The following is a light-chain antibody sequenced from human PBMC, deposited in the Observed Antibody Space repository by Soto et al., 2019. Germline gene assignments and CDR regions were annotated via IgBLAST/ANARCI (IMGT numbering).Light chain of an antibody. CDR2: VNT. J-gene: IGLJ2*01. CDR3: QSYDIRLNGLT. V-gene: IGLV1-40*01. CDR1: DSNIGAGYS. Sequence: QSVLMQPPSVSGAPGQRVTFSCTGSDSNIGAGYSVNWYQQIPGTAPKLLVYVNTNRPSGVPDRFSGSTSGTIASLAITGLQAEDEADYYCQSYDIRLNGLTFGLGTKLTVL.